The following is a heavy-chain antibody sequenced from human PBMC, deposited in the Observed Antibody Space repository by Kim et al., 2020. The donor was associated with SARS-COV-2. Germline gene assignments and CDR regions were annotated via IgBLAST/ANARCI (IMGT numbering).Heavy chain of an antibody. Sequence: ADSVKGRFTISRDNSKNTLYLQMNSLRAEDTAVYYCAKDPKQWPLGYFDYWGQGTLVTVSS. V-gene: IGHV3-30-3*02. J-gene: IGHJ4*02. CDR3: AKDPKQWPLGYFDY. D-gene: IGHD6-19*01.